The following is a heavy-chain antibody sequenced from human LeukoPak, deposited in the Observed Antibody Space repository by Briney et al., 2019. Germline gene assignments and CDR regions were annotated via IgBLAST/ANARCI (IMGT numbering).Heavy chain of an antibody. CDR3: ARVGGNVVVPAALGGDFDY. CDR2: INHSGST. Sequence: SETLSLTCVVYGGSFSGYYWSWIRQPPGKGLEWIGEINHSGSTNYNPSLKSRVTISVDTSKNQFSLKLSSVTAADTAVYYCARVGGNVVVPAALGGDFDYWGQGTLVTVSS. D-gene: IGHD2-2*01. V-gene: IGHV4-34*01. CDR1: GGSFSGYY. J-gene: IGHJ4*02.